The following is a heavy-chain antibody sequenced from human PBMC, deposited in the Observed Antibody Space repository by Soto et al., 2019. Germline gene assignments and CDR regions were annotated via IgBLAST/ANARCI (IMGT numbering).Heavy chain of an antibody. CDR3: ASPKIASYFCFDP. V-gene: IGHV4-39*01. D-gene: IGHD3-3*02. J-gene: IGHJ5*02. Sequence: SETLSLTCTVSGSSIISSSYYWGWIRQPPGKGLEWIGSIYYSGSTYYNPSLKSRVTISVDTSKNQFSPKLSSVTAADTAVYYCASPKIASYFCFDPLVQGTLVT. CDR1: GSSIISSSYY. CDR2: IYYSGST.